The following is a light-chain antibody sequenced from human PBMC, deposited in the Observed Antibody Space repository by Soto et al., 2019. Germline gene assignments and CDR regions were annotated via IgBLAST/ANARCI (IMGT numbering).Light chain of an antibody. CDR2: GAS. V-gene: IGKV3-15*01. CDR1: QSVSSN. CDR3: QQYNNWPRTWT. Sequence: EIVMTQSPATLSVSPGERATLSCRASQSVSSNLAWYQQKPGQAPRLLIYGASTRATGIPARFSGSGSGTEFTLTISSLQSEDFAVYYCQQYNNWPRTWTFGQGIKVEIK. J-gene: IGKJ1*01.